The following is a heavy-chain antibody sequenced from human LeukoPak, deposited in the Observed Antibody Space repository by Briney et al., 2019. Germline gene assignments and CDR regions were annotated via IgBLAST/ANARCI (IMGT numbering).Heavy chain of an antibody. V-gene: IGHV6-1*01. CDR1: GDSVSSNSAA. J-gene: IGHJ5*02. CDR3: ARDSGSYRWFDP. D-gene: IGHD1-26*01. Sequence: SQTLSLTCAISGDSVSSNSAAWNWIRQSPSRGLEWLGRTYYRSKWYNDYAVSVKSRIAINPGTSKNQFSLQLNSVTPEGTAVYYCARDSGSYRWFDPWGQGTLVTVSS. CDR2: TYYRSKWYN.